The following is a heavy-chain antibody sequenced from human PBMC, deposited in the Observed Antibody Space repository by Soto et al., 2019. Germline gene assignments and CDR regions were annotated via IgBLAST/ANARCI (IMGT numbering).Heavy chain of an antibody. CDR2: SNHSGST. CDR3: ARGQGAAASSYYYYGMDV. J-gene: IGHJ6*02. CDR1: GGSFSGYY. D-gene: IGHD6-13*01. Sequence: SETLSLTCAVYGGSFSGYYWSCIRQPPGKGLEGIGESNHSGSTNYNPSLKSRLTISVDASKNQFSLKLSSVTAADTAVYYCARGQGAAASSYYYYGMDVWGQGTTVTVSS. V-gene: IGHV4-34*01.